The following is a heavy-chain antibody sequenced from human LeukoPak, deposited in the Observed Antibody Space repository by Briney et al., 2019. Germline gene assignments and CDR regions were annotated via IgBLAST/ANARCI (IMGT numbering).Heavy chain of an antibody. CDR1: GFTFSNYA. J-gene: IGHJ4*02. D-gene: IGHD6-19*01. V-gene: IGHV3-23*01. Sequence: PGESLRLSCAASGFTFSNYAMSWVRQAPGKGLEWVSAISGSVGSTYYTDSVKGRFTISRDNSKNTLYLQMNSLRAEDTAVYYCAREVAVAGGYFDYWGQGTLVTVSS. CDR2: ISGSVGST. CDR3: AREVAVAGGYFDY.